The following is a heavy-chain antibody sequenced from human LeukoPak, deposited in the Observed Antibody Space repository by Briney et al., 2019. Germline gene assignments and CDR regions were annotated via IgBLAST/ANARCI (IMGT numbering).Heavy chain of an antibody. CDR3: TRKRGYHNSYFDY. CDR2: IRSKAYGGTT. J-gene: IGHJ4*02. D-gene: IGHD5-24*01. V-gene: IGHV3-49*03. CDR1: GFTFGDYA. Sequence: PGGSLRLSCTASGFTFGDYAMSWFRQASGKGLEWVGFIRSKAYGGTTEYAASVKGRFTVSRDDSKSIAYLQMNSLKTEDTAVYYCTRKRGYHNSYFDYWGQGTLVTVSS.